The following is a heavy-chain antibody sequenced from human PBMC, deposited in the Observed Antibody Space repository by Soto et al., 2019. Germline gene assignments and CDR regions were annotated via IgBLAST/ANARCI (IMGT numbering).Heavy chain of an antibody. Sequence: GESLKISCKGSGYSFTSYWIGWVRQMPGKGPEWMGIIYPGDSDTRYSPSFQGQVTISADKSISTAYLQWSSLKASDTAMYYCVRTSYYYDSSGYYYSPFDYWGQGPLVTVSS. J-gene: IGHJ4*02. V-gene: IGHV5-51*01. D-gene: IGHD3-22*01. CDR2: IYPGDSDT. CDR3: VRTSYYYDSSGYYYSPFDY. CDR1: GYSFTSYW.